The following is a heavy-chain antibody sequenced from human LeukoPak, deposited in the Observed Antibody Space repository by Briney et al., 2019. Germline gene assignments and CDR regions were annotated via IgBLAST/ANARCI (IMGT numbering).Heavy chain of an antibody. V-gene: IGHV1-2*02. CDR3: AREIRWLREEAFDY. CDR1: GYTFTGHY. Sequence: GASVKVSCKASGYTFTGHYMHWVRQAPGQGLEWMGWINANSGGTNYAQKFQERVTITRDMSTSTAYMELSSLRAEDTAVYYCAREIRWLREEAFDYWGQGTLVTVSS. CDR2: INANSGGT. J-gene: IGHJ4*02. D-gene: IGHD5-12*01.